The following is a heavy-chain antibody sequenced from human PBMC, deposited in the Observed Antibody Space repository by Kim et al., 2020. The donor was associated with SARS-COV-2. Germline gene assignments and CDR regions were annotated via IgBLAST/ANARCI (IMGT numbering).Heavy chain of an antibody. CDR2: T. J-gene: IGHJ4*02. Sequence: TNYNSSLESRVTISPDTSNHQFSLKLTSVTPADTAVYFCVRGPTRYYFDYWGQGTLVTVSS. V-gene: IGHV4-59*09. CDR3: VRGPTRYYFDY.